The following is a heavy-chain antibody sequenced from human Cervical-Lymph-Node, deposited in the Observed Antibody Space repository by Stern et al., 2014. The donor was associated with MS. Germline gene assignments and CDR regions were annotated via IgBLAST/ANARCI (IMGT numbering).Heavy chain of an antibody. Sequence: QVQLVESGPDVKKPGASVMVSCKTSGYTFTNYYIHWVRQAPGQGLEWLGIINPNGSVTASAQKLQGRLTMTRDTSTTTVYMPLLTLTSEDTAMYYCARAVGGVGREWGQGTLVFVSS. CDR1: GYTFTNYY. V-gene: IGHV1-46*01. CDR3: ARAVGGVGRE. D-gene: IGHD3-16*01. J-gene: IGHJ4*02. CDR2: INPNGSVT.